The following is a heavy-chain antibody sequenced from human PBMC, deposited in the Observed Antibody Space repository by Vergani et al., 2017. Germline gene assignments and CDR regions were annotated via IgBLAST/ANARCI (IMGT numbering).Heavy chain of an antibody. Sequence: QVQLVQSGAEVKKPGSSVKVSCKASGYTFTYRYLHWVRQAPGQALEWMGWITPFNGNTNYAQKFQDRVTITRDRSMSTAYMELSSLRSEDTAMYYCALADSSTSCINSVCITPETGSWFDPWGQGTLVTVSS. CDR3: ALADSSTSCINSVCITPETGSWFDP. D-gene: IGHD2-2*01. CDR1: GYTFTYRY. CDR2: ITPFNGNT. J-gene: IGHJ5*02. V-gene: IGHV1-45*02.